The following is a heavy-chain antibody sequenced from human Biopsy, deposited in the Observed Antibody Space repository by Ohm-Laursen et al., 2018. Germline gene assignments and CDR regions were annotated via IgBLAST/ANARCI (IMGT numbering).Heavy chain of an antibody. CDR3: ARAVNKQLVFEY. V-gene: IGHV1-8*01. CDR1: GYTFTDYD. Sequence: ASVKVSCKASGYTFTDYDIIWVRQAPGQGPEWMGGMNPKCGKADYEQKFRGRVTFTSDTSISTASMELSSLRAEDTAAYYCARAVNKQLVFEYWGQGTLVIVSS. J-gene: IGHJ4*02. CDR2: MNPKCGKA. D-gene: IGHD6-13*01.